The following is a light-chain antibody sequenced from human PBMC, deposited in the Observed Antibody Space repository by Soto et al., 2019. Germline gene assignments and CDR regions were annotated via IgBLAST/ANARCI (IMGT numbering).Light chain of an antibody. V-gene: IGKV3-15*01. CDR2: GAS. Sequence: EIAMTQSPATLSVSPGERGTLSCRASQSVSSNLVWYQQKPGQAPRLLIYGASTRVTGIPARFSGSGSGTEFTLTISSLQSEDFAVYYCQQYHNWWTFGQGTKVDIK. CDR1: QSVSSN. J-gene: IGKJ1*01. CDR3: QQYHNWWT.